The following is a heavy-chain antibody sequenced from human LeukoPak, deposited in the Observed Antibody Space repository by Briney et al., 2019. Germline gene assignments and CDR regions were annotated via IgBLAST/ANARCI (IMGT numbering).Heavy chain of an antibody. CDR3: SRDYVRPGLFWDY. J-gene: IGHJ4*02. Sequence: PGGSLRLSCAASGFTFSSYFMSWVRQAPGKGLEWVANISQGGSEKYYVASVKGRFTISRDNAKNALYLQMNGLRAEDTAVYYCSRDYVRPGLFWDYWGQGALVTVPS. D-gene: IGHD3-3*01. V-gene: IGHV3-7*04. CDR1: GFTFSSYF. CDR2: ISQGGSEK.